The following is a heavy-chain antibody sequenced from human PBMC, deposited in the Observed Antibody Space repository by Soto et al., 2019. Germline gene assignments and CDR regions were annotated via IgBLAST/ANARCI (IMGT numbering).Heavy chain of an antibody. V-gene: IGHV4-30-4*08. Sequence: SETLSLTCAVSGGTIRSGGYSWSWIRQPPGKGLEWIGYIYYSGSTYYNPSLKSRVTISVDTSKNQFSLKLSSVTAADTAVYYCARVEYYDSSLDYWGQGTLVTVSS. CDR3: ARVEYYDSSLDY. D-gene: IGHD3-22*01. J-gene: IGHJ4*02. CDR1: GGTIRSGGYS. CDR2: IYYSGST.